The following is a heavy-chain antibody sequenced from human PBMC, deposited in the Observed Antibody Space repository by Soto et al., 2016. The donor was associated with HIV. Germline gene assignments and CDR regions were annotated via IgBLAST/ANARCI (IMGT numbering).Heavy chain of an antibody. CDR1: GFSFSTYA. Sequence: EVQLLESGGGLVQPGGSLRLSCAASGFSFSTYAMSWVRQAPGKGLEWVASISGSGSSTYYADSVKGRFTISRDNSKNTLYLQMNSLRAEDTAVYYCTKDLPGRPVGARRAGLLWTTWGQGTLVTVSS. V-gene: IGHV3-23*01. CDR3: TKDLPGRPVGARRAGLLWTT. D-gene: IGHD1-26*01. J-gene: IGHJ4*02. CDR2: ISGSGSST.